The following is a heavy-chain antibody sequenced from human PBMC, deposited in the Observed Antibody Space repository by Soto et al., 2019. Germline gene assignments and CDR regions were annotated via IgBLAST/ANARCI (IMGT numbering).Heavy chain of an antibody. D-gene: IGHD2-15*01. CDR1: CGSFIGYY. CDR2: INHSGST. V-gene: IGHV4-34*01. J-gene: IGHJ4*02. Sequence: SETLSLTCAVYCGSFIGYYGSLLRQPPGKGLEWIGEINHSGSTNYNPSLKSRVTISVDTSKNQFSLKLSSVTAADTAVYYCARGRGCSGGSCYSWTDYWGQGTLVTVSS. CDR3: ARGRGCSGGSCYSWTDY.